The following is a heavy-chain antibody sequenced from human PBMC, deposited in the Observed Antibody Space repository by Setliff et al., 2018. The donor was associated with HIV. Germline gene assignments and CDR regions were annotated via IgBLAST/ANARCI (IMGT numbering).Heavy chain of an antibody. CDR1: GLSLSTSGVG. CDR3: AYSGRQLRGPYFDF. CDR2: IYWNNNK. Sequence: SGPTLVNPTQPLTLTCTFSGLSLSTSGVGVGWIRQSPGKALEWLAFIYWNNNKHYSTSLKSRLTVTKDTSKNRVVFTMTNMDPVDTATYYCAYSGRQLRGPYFDFWGQGTPVTSPQ. V-gene: IGHV2-5*01. D-gene: IGHD1-1*01. J-gene: IGHJ4*02.